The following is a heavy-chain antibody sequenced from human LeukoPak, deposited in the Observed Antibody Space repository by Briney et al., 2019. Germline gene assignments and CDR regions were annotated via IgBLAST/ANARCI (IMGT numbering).Heavy chain of an antibody. CDR1: GYTFTSHY. V-gene: IGHV1-46*01. D-gene: IGHD1-26*01. Sequence: ASVKVSCKASGYTFTSHYMHWVRQAPEQGLEWMGIINPSGGSTSYAQKFQGRVTMTRDMSTRTDYMELSSLRYEDTAVYYCARDIEWELRYLDIWGQGTMVTVSS. CDR2: INPSGGST. CDR3: ARDIEWELRYLDI. J-gene: IGHJ3*02.